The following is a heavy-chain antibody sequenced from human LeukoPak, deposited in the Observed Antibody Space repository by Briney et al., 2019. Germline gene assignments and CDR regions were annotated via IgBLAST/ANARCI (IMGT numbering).Heavy chain of an antibody. Sequence: PGGSLRLSCAASGFTFSDYYMSWIRQAPGKGLEWVSYISSSSSYTNYADSVKGRFTISRDNAKKSLYLQMNSLRAEDTAVYYCASSPGDIVVVPAATFDYWGQGTLVTVSS. CDR3: ASSPGDIVVVPAATFDY. D-gene: IGHD2-2*01. V-gene: IGHV3-11*03. J-gene: IGHJ4*02. CDR1: GFTFSDYY. CDR2: ISSSSSYT.